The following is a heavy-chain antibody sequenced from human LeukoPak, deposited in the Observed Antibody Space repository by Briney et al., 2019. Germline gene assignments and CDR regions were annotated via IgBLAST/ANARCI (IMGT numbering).Heavy chain of an antibody. J-gene: IGHJ4*02. CDR2: IYYSGST. D-gene: IGHD4-11*01. Sequence: SPSETLSLTCTVSGGSISSSSYYWGWIRQPPGKGLEWIGSIYYSGSTYYNPSLKSRVTISLDTSKNQFYLNLRSVTAADTAVYFCAREETNLQDSLPYYYDSWGQGILVTVSS. CDR3: AREETNLQDSLPYYYDS. CDR1: GGSISSSSYY. V-gene: IGHV4-39*07.